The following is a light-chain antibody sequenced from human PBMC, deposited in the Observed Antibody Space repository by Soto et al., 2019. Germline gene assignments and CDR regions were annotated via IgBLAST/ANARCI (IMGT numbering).Light chain of an antibody. V-gene: IGKV3-20*01. CDR1: QNIRSN. Sequence: EIVMTQSPATLSASPGERVTLSCRASQNIRSNLAWYQQKPGQAPRLLISGASSRATGIPDRFSGSGSGTDFTLTVSRLEPEDFALYYCQQYGNSPITFGQGTRLEIK. J-gene: IGKJ5*01. CDR3: QQYGNSPIT. CDR2: GAS.